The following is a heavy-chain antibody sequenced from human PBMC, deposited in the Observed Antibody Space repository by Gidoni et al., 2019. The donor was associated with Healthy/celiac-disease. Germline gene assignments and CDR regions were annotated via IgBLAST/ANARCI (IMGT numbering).Heavy chain of an antibody. J-gene: IGHJ4*02. V-gene: IGHV4-34*01. CDR3: ADGTAGLFDY. CDR2: INHSGST. CDR1: GGSFSGYY. Sequence: QVQLQQWGAGLLKPSETLSLTCAVYGGSFSGYYWSWIRQPPGKGLEWIGEINHSGSTNYNPSLKSRVTISVDTSKNQFSLKLSSVTAADTAVYYCADGTAGLFDYWGQGPLVTVSS. D-gene: IGHD6-13*01.